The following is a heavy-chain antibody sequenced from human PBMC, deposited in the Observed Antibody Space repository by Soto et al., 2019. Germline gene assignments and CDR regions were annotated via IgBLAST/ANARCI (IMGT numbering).Heavy chain of an antibody. V-gene: IGHV3-30-3*01. Sequence: QVQLVESGGGVVQPGRSLRLSCAASGFTVRAYTMHWVRQAPGKGLEWVAVISSDGNNKYYTDSVKGRFTISRDTSTNTLYLQMNSLRAEDTAVYYCARWEQPLFDYWGQGTLVTVSS. J-gene: IGHJ4*02. CDR2: ISSDGNNK. CDR3: ARWEQPLFDY. CDR1: GFTVRAYT. D-gene: IGHD1-26*01.